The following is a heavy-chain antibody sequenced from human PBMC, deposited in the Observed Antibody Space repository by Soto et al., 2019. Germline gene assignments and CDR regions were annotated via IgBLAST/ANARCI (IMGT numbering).Heavy chain of an antibody. V-gene: IGHV3-48*02. CDR1: GFIFNTYS. CDR2: ISGSSQTI. J-gene: IGHJ4*02. CDR3: ARTLSWRRGPFDS. Sequence: GGSLRLSCAASGFIFNTYSMNWVRQAPGKGLEWVSYISGSSQTIFYADSVRGRFTISRDNANNSTYLQMVSLRDEDTAVYYCARTLSWRRGPFDSWGQGALVTVSS. D-gene: IGHD2-15*01.